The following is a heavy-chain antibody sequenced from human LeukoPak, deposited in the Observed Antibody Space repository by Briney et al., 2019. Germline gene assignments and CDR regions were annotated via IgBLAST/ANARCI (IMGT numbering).Heavy chain of an antibody. J-gene: IGHJ4*02. CDR2: LNPNTGHA. CDR1: AYDFTGYH. CDR3: AKDRDGADRIVL. Sequence: ASVKHSCKVVAYDFTGYHIHWVRQAPGQGPEWMGRLNPNTGHAVYAFKFQGRVTITRDTSSNTAYMEVTRLTSDDTALYYCAKDRDGADRIVLWGQGTLVTVSS. V-gene: IGHV1-2*06. D-gene: IGHD5-24*01.